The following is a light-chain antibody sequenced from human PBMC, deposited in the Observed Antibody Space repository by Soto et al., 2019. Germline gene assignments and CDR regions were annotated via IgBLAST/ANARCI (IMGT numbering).Light chain of an antibody. CDR2: AAS. V-gene: IGKV1-9*01. J-gene: IGKJ4*01. CDR1: LGSSSY. CDR3: QPLKSYLVT. Sequence: DSQWTQSPSFLSASVGDRVTITCRASLGSSSYLAWYQQKQGKAPKLLIYAASTLQRGVPSRFSGSGSGTEFPLTISSLQHQDFSTYYCQPLKSYLVTFGGGTKVEI.